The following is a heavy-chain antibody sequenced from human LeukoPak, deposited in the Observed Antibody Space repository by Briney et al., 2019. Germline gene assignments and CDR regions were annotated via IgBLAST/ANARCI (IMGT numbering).Heavy chain of an antibody. V-gene: IGHV3-7*01. J-gene: IGHJ5*02. CDR2: IKQDGSEK. CDR3: ARDPAGVGSSYLWFDP. Sequence: GGSLRLSCAASGFTFSSYWMSWVRQAPGKGLEWVANIKQDGSEKYYVDSVKGRFTISRDNAKNSLYLQMNSLRAEDTAVYYCARDPAGVGSSYLWFDPWGQGTLVTVSS. CDR1: GFTFSSYW. D-gene: IGHD1-26*01.